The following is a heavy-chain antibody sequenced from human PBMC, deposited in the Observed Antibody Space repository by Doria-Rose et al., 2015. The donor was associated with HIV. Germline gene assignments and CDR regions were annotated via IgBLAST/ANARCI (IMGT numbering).Heavy chain of an antibody. J-gene: IGHJ4*02. V-gene: IGHV2-26*01. CDR3: ARIKSSRWYHKYYFDF. CDR2: IFSDDER. Sequence: SCPVLVKPTETLTLTCTVSGVSLSSPGMGVSWIRQPPGKALEWLADIFSDDERSYKTSLKSRLTISRGTSKSQVVLTMTDMDSVDTATYYCARIKSSRWYHKYYFDFWGQGTLVIVSA. CDR1: GVSLSSPGMG. D-gene: IGHD6-13*01.